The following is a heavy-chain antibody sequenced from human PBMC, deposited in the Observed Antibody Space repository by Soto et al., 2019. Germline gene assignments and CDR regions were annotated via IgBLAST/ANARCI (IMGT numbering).Heavy chain of an antibody. CDR1: GFTFKNAW. Sequence: PGGSLRLSCTASGFTFKNAWMSWVRQAPGKGLEWVGRIKSKGGGGTTDYAAPVKGRFTISRDDSTNTVYLQMNSLKTEDTAIYYCSTLGEWSASVDFWGQGTLVTVSS. V-gene: IGHV3-15*01. J-gene: IGHJ4*02. CDR3: STLGEWSASVDF. D-gene: IGHD3-16*01. CDR2: IKSKGGGGTT.